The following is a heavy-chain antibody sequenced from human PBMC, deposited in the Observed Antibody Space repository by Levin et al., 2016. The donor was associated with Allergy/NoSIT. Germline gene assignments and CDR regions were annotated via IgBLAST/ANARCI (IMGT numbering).Heavy chain of an antibody. Sequence: GESLKISCAASGFTFSSYAMSWVRQAPGKGLEWVSAISGSGGSTYYADSVKGRFTISRDNSKNTLYLQMNSLRAEDTAVYYCAKGASVAGTGKHFDYWGQGTLVTVSS. CDR1: GFTFSSYA. D-gene: IGHD6-19*01. CDR2: ISGSGGST. J-gene: IGHJ4*02. CDR3: AKGASVAGTGKHFDY. V-gene: IGHV3-23*01.